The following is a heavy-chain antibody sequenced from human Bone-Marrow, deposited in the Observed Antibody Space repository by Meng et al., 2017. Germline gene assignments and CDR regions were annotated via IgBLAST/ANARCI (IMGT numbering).Heavy chain of an antibody. D-gene: IGHD3-22*01. CDR1: GYTFTGYY. Sequence: ASVKVSCKASGYTFTGYYMHWVRQAPGQGLEWMGWINPNSGGTNYAQKFQGRVTMTRDTSISTAYMELSRLRSDDTAVYYCARARDRDSSGYYYVDYYYGMDVWGQGTTVTGSS. V-gene: IGHV1-2*02. CDR3: ARARDRDSSGYYYVDYYYGMDV. J-gene: IGHJ6*01. CDR2: INPNSGGT.